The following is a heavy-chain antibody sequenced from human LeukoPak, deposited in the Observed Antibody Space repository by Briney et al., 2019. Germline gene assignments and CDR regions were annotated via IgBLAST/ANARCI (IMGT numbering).Heavy chain of an antibody. CDR2: ISSSSSYI. J-gene: IGHJ4*02. D-gene: IGHD5-12*01. Sequence: PGGSLRLSCAASGFTFSSYSMNWVRQAPGKGLEWVSSISSSSSYIYYADSVKGRFTISRDNAKNSLYLQMNSLRAEDTAVYYCARDFYPVATTGNDYWGRGTLVTVSS. CDR3: ARDFYPVATTGNDY. V-gene: IGHV3-21*01. CDR1: GFTFSSYS.